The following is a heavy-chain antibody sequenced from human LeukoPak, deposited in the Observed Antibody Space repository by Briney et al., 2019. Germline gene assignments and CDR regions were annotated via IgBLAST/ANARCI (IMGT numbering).Heavy chain of an antibody. CDR3: AKESGSYLDY. Sequence: GGSLRLSCAASGFTFSSYGMYWVRQAPGKGLEWVAVISYDGSNKYYADSVKGRFTISRDNSKNTLYLQMNSLRAEDTAVYYCAKESGSYLDYWGQGTLVTVSS. D-gene: IGHD1-26*01. CDR2: ISYDGSNK. CDR1: GFTFSSYG. V-gene: IGHV3-30*18. J-gene: IGHJ4*02.